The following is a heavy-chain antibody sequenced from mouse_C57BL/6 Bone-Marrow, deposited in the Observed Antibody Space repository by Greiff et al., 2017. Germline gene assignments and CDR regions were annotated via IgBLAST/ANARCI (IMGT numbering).Heavy chain of an antibody. V-gene: IGHV1-64*01. CDR1: GYTFTSYW. CDR2: FHPNSGST. D-gene: IGHD1-1*01. Sequence: QVQLQQPGAELVKPGASVKLSCKASGYTFTSYWMHWVKQRPGQGLEWIGMFHPNSGSTNYNEKFKSKATLTVDKSSSTAYMQLSSLTSEDSAVYYCAREDYYGSSYDYAMDYWGQGTSVTVSS. CDR3: AREDYYGSSYDYAMDY. J-gene: IGHJ4*01.